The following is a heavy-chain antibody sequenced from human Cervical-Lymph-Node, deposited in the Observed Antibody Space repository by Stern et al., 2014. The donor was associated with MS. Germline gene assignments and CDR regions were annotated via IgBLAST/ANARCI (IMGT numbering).Heavy chain of an antibody. J-gene: IGHJ6*02. CDR2: ISHGGST. CDR1: GESFSGYY. V-gene: IGHV4-34*01. D-gene: IGHD4-23*01. Sequence: QVQLQQWGAGLLKPSETLSLTCAVSGESFSGYYWSWIRQPPGKGLEWIGEISHGGSTKYNPSLESRATMSVDTSKSHFSLRLNSVTAADTAVYYCARGKTRYYYYGLDVWGQGTTVIVSS. CDR3: ARGKTRYYYYGLDV.